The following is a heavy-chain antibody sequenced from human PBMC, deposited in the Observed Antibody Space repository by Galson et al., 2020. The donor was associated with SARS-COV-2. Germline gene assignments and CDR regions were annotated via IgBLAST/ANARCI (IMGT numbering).Heavy chain of an antibody. Sequence: GGSLRLSCAASGFTFSSYSMNWVRQAPGKGLEWVSYISSSSSTIYYADSVKGRFTISRDNAKNSLYLQMNSLRDEDTAVYYCARDRRGYSYGIGVYWGQGTLVTVSS. CDR1: GFTFSSYS. D-gene: IGHD5-18*01. CDR3: ARDRRGYSYGIGVY. CDR2: ISSSSSTI. V-gene: IGHV3-48*02. J-gene: IGHJ4*02.